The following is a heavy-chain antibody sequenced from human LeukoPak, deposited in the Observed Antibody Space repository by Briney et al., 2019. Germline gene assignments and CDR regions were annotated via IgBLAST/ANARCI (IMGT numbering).Heavy chain of an antibody. D-gene: IGHD6-13*01. J-gene: IGHJ4*02. CDR1: GFTFSDYY. CDR2: ISSSGSTI. CDR3: ARDNPAEINFDY. V-gene: IGHV3-11*04. Sequence: GGSLRLSCAASGFTFSDYYMSWIRQARGKGLEWVSYISSSGSTIYYADSVKGRFTISRDNAKNSLYLQMNSLRAEETAVYYCARDNPAEINFDYWGQGTLVTVSS.